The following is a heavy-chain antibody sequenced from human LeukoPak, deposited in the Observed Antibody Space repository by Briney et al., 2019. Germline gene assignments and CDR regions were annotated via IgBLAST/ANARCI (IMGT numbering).Heavy chain of an antibody. Sequence: SETLSLTCAVYGGSFSGYYWSWIRQPPGKGLEWIGEINHSGSTNYNPSLKSRVTISVDTSKNQFSLKLSSVTAADTAVYYCTRGVLRYFDWLFAYYYGMDVWGQGTTVTVSS. CDR2: INHSGST. D-gene: IGHD3-9*01. V-gene: IGHV4-34*01. CDR3: TRGVLRYFDWLFAYYYGMDV. J-gene: IGHJ6*02. CDR1: GGSFSGYY.